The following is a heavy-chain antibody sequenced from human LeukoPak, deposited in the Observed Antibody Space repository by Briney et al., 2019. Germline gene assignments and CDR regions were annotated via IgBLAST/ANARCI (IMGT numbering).Heavy chain of an antibody. J-gene: IGHJ6*04. Sequence: GGSLRLSCATSGFSFSSYDMSWVRQAPGKGLEWVSYISSSGSTIYYADSVKGRFTISRDNAKNSLYLQMNSLIAEDTAVYYCAELGITMIGGVWGKGTTVTISS. V-gene: IGHV3-48*03. CDR1: GFSFSSYD. D-gene: IGHD3-10*02. CDR3: AELGITMIGGV. CDR2: ISSSGSTI.